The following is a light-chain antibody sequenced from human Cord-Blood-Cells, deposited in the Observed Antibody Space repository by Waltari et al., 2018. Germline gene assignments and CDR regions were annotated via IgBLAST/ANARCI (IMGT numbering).Light chain of an antibody. Sequence: SYELTQPPSVSLSPGQTASITCSGDTVGDKYACWYQQKPGQSPVLVIYQDSKRPSGLPERFSASNSSNTATLTISGPQAMDAADYYCQAWDSSTAVFGGGTKLTVL. V-gene: IGLV3-1*01. CDR2: QDS. J-gene: IGLJ3*02. CDR3: QAWDSSTAV. CDR1: TVGDKY.